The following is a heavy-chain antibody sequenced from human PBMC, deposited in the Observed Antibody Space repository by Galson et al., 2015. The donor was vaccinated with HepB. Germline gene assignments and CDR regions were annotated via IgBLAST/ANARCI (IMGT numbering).Heavy chain of an antibody. Sequence: QSGAEVTKPGETLKISCKAAGYSFRNYGISWVRQAPGQGLEWMGWISVYNADGNYGQKFQGRLTITTDTSTNTAYMELRSLRSDDTAIFYCATSRYPTSPPDHWGQGTLVTVSS. CDR2: ISVYNADG. CDR1: GYSFRNYG. V-gene: IGHV1-18*01. D-gene: IGHD3-16*02. J-gene: IGHJ5*02. CDR3: ATSRYPTSPPDH.